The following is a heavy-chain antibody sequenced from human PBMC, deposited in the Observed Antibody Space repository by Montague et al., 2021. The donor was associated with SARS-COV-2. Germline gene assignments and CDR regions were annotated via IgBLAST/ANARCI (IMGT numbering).Heavy chain of an antibody. Sequence: SETLSLTCDVSGASISSHEWWCWVRQPPGKGLEWLGEIHRDGKTKYNPSPQNRVTMSVDKSNNHLSPRLTSVTAAATTVDYCAAVCLSAWRRLDFWGQGILVTVSS. CDR3: AAVCLSAWRRLDF. CDR1: GASISSHEW. J-gene: IGHJ4*02. D-gene: IGHD6-19*01. V-gene: IGHV4-4*02. CDR2: IHRDGKT.